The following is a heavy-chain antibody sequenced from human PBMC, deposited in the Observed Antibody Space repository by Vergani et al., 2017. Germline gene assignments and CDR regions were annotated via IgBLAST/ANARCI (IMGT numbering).Heavy chain of an antibody. CDR3: ARGYSYGYYYYYYGMDV. Sequence: EVQLVQSGAEVKKPGESLKISCKGSRYSFTSYWIGWVRQMPGKGLEWMGIIYPGDSDTRYSPSFQGQVTISADKSISTAYLQWSSLKASDTAMYYWARGYSYGYYYYYYGMDVWGQGTTVTVSS. J-gene: IGHJ6*02. CDR1: RYSFTSYW. V-gene: IGHV5-51*01. D-gene: IGHD5-18*01. CDR2: IYPGDSDT.